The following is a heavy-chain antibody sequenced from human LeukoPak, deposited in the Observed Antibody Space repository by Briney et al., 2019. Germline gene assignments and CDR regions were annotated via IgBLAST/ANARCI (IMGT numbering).Heavy chain of an antibody. D-gene: IGHD3-22*01. CDR2: IYYSGST. CDR3: ARAAFRRGVVIKADWFDP. Sequence: SETLSLTCTVSGGSISSYYWSWIRQPPGKGLEWIGYIYYSGSTNYNPSLKSRVTISVDTSKNQFSLKLSSVTAADTAVYYCARAAFRRGVVIKADWFDPWGQGTLVTVSS. J-gene: IGHJ5*02. CDR1: GGSISSYY. V-gene: IGHV4-59*01.